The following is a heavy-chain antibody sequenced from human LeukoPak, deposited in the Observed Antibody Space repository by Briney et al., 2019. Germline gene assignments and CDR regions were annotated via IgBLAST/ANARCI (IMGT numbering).Heavy chain of an antibody. Sequence: SETLSLTCAVYGGSFSGYYWSWICQPPGKGLEWIGEINHSGSTNYNPSLKSRVTISVDTSKNQFSLKLSSVTAADTAVYYCARQRGIAVARAFDPWGQGTLVTVSS. D-gene: IGHD6-19*01. CDR3: ARQRGIAVARAFDP. V-gene: IGHV4-34*01. CDR2: INHSGST. J-gene: IGHJ5*02. CDR1: GGSFSGYY.